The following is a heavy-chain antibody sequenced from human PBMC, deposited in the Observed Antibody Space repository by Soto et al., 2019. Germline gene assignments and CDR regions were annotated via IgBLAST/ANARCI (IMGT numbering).Heavy chain of an antibody. CDR1: GFSLSTSGVG. Sequence: SGPTLVNPTQTLTLTCTFSGFSLSTSGVGVGWIRQPPGKALEWLALIYWDDDKRYSPSLKSRLTITKDTSKNQVVLTMTNMDPVDTATYYCAHSREGLGYCSGGSCYSGTFDYWGQGTLVTVSS. V-gene: IGHV2-5*02. CDR2: IYWDDDK. J-gene: IGHJ4*02. CDR3: AHSREGLGYCSGGSCYSGTFDY. D-gene: IGHD2-15*01.